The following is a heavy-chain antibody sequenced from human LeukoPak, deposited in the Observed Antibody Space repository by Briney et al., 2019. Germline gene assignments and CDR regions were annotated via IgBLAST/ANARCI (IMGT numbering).Heavy chain of an antibody. D-gene: IGHD6-19*01. CDR2: ISYDGSNK. V-gene: IGHV3-30-3*01. J-gene: IGHJ4*02. CDR1: GFTFSTYA. Sequence: GRSLRLSCAASGFTFSTYAMHWVRQAPGKGLEWVAVISYDGSNKYDADSVKGRFTISRDNSKNTLYLQMNSPRAGDTAVYYCARASIAVAGTGFGYYFDYWGQGTLVTVSS. CDR3: ARASIAVAGTGFGYYFDY.